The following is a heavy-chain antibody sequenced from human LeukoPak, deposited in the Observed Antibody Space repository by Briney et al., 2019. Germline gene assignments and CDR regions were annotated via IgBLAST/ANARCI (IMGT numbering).Heavy chain of an antibody. V-gene: IGHV4-39*07. CDR2: IYYSGNT. J-gene: IGHJ4*02. CDR3: ARDLGGGSHDY. D-gene: IGHD2-15*01. CDR1: GGSIISSSYY. Sequence: SETLSLTCTVSGGSIISSSYYWGWIRQPPGKGLEWIGSIYYSGNTDYNPSLKSRVTISVETSKNQFSLKLSSVTAADTAVYSCARDLGGGSHDYWGQGTLVTVSS.